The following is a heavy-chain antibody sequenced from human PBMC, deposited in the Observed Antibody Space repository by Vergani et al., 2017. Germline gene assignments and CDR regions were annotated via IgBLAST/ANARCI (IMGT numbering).Heavy chain of an antibody. Sequence: QVQLVQSGAEVKKPGASVKVSCKASGYTFTGYYMHWVRQAPGQGLEWMGWINPNSGGTNYAQKFQGRVTMTRDTSISTAYMELSRLRSDDTAVYYCARGQYYYDSSGYYYYYYGMDVWGQGTTVTVSS. CDR2: INPNSGGT. CDR1: GYTFTGYY. V-gene: IGHV1-2*02. J-gene: IGHJ6*02. CDR3: ARGQYYYDSSGYYYYYYGMDV. D-gene: IGHD3-22*01.